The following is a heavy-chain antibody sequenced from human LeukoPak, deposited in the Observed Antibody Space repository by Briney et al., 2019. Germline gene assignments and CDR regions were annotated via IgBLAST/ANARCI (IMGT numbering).Heavy chain of an antibody. CDR1: GYTLTELS. V-gene: IGHV1-24*01. CDR2: FDPEDGET. CDR3: ATAGLRLVIRAFDI. J-gene: IGHJ3*02. D-gene: IGHD3-9*01. Sequence: ASVKVSCKVSGYTLTELSMHWVRQAPGKGLEWMGGFDPEDGETIYAQKFQGRVTMTEDTSTDTAYMELSSLRSEDTAVYYCATAGLRLVIRAFDIWGQGTMVTASS.